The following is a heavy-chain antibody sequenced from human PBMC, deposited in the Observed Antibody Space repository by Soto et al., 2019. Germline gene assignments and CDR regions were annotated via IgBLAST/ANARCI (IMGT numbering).Heavy chain of an antibody. D-gene: IGHD3-16*01. CDR3: ARWGTTGGLDV. CDR1: GFTFRSFV. J-gene: IGHJ4*02. V-gene: IGHV3-30*19. CDR2: TSDDGSNT. Sequence: QVQLGESGGGVVQPGTSLRLSCVGSGFTFRSFVIHWVRQAPGKGLEWVALTSDDGSNTYYDDSVKGQFTISRDNSRNTVDLQMDSLRLEYTALYYCARWGTTGGLDVWGQGTLVSVSS.